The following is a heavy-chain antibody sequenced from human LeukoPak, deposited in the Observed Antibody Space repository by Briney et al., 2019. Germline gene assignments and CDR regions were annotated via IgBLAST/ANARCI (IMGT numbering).Heavy chain of an antibody. Sequence: PSETPSLTCTVSGGSISSSSYYWGWIRQPPGKGLEWIGSIYYSGSTYYNPSLKSRVTISVDTSKNQFSLKLSSVTAADTAVYYCARHLEAVVVVAAWGQGTMVTVSS. CDR3: ARHLEAVVVVAA. J-gene: IGHJ3*01. CDR2: IYYSGST. V-gene: IGHV4-39*01. D-gene: IGHD2-15*01. CDR1: GGSISSSSYY.